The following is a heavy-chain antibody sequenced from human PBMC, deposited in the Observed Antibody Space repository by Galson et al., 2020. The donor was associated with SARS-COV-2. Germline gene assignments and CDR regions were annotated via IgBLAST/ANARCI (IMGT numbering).Heavy chain of an antibody. Sequence: SQTLSLTCTVSGYSISSGYIWGWIPRPPGKGLEWIGSLYHSESTYYNPSLKSRVTITVDTSKNQFSLRLSPVTAADTTVYYCAREFQGGYYDTGGRPLGWDFELWGRGTLVTLSS. D-gene: IGHD3-22*01. J-gene: IGHJ2*01. V-gene: IGHV4-38-2*02. CDR2: LYHSEST. CDR3: AREFQGGYYDTGGRPLGWDFEL. CDR1: GYSISSGYI.